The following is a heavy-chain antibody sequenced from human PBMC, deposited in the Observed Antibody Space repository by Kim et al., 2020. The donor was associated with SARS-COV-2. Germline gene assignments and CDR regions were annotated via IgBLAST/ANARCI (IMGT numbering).Heavy chain of an antibody. Sequence: VKGRFTISRDNSKNTLYLQMNSLRAEDTAVYYRAKKASRFWSGQNWFDPWGQGTLVTVSS. CDR3: AKKASRFWSGQNWFDP. V-gene: IGHV3-23*01. J-gene: IGHJ5*02. D-gene: IGHD3-3*01.